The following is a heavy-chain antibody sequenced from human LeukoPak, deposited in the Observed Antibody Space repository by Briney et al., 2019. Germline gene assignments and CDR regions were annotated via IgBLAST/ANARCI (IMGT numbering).Heavy chain of an antibody. CDR3: ARGAGVVVPPQSAFDI. CDR2: IYYSGST. V-gene: IGHV4-59*01. D-gene: IGHD2-21*01. Sequence: PSETLSLTCTVSGGSISSYYWSWIRQPPGKGLEWIGYIYYSGSTNYNPSLKSRVTISVDTSKNQFSLKLSSVTAADTAVYYCARGAGVVVPPQSAFDIWGQGTMVTVSS. J-gene: IGHJ3*02. CDR1: GGSISSYY.